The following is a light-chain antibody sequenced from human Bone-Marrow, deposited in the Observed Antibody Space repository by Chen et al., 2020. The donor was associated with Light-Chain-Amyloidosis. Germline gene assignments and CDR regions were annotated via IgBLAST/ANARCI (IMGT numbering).Light chain of an antibody. CDR1: NSNIGINY. J-gene: IGLJ3*02. CDR2: ENN. Sequence: QSVLTQPPSVSAAPGQKVTISCSGSNSNIGINYVSWYQQLPGTSPKLLIYENNQRPSESPDRSSGSKSGTSATLGVAGLQTGDEADYYCATWDSSLTVWMFGGGTKLTVL. CDR3: ATWDSSLTVWM. V-gene: IGLV1-51*02.